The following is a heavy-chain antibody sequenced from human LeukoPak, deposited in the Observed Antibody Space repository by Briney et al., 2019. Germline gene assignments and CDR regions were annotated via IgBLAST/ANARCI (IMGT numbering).Heavy chain of an antibody. J-gene: IGHJ4*02. Sequence: PGESLRLSCTASGFDFYNYAMAWVRLAPGKGLEWVANIKQDESEKYYVDSVKGRFTISRDNAKNSLYLQMNSLRAEDTAVYYCARDKIEGPTKLDYWGQGILVTVSS. D-gene: IGHD1-1*01. V-gene: IGHV3-7*01. CDR1: GFDFYNYA. CDR3: ARDKIEGPTKLDY. CDR2: IKQDESEK.